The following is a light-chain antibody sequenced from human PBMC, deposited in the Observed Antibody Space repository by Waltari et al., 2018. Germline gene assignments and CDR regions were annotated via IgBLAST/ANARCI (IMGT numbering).Light chain of an antibody. J-gene: IGLJ3*02. CDR2: RTD. CDR1: SSNLGNNV. Sequence: QSVLTQPPSASGTPGQRVTISCSGTSSNLGNNVVNWYQQVPGTAPKPLIFRTDLRPSGFPDRFSAAKSGTSASLAISGLQSEDEAEYYCASWDDSLNGHWVFGGGTKVTVL. V-gene: IGLV1-44*01. CDR3: ASWDDSLNGHWV.